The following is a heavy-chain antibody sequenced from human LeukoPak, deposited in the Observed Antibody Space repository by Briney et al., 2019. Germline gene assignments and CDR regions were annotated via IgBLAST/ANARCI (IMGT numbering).Heavy chain of an antibody. CDR1: GFTFNNYE. V-gene: IGHV3-48*03. J-gene: IGHJ4*02. Sequence: GGSLRLSCAASGFTFNNYEMNWVRQAPGKGLEWLSYISGSGGTIDYADSVKGRFTISRDTAKNSLYLQLNSLRAEDTAIYYYARARHDGYDFWGQGSLVTVSS. CDR2: ISGSGGTI. CDR3: ARARHDGYDF. D-gene: IGHD5-12*01.